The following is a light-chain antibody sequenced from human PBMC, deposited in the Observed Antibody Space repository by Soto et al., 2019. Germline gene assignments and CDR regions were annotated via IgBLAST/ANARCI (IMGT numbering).Light chain of an antibody. V-gene: IGKV1-9*01. CDR3: QQLNSYPIT. Sequence: IQFTQSPSSLSASVGDRVTITCRASQGISSYLAWYQQKPGKAPKLLIYAASTLQSGVLSRFSGSGSGTDFTLTISSLQPEDFATYYCQQLNSYPITFGQGTRLEIK. CDR2: AAS. J-gene: IGKJ5*01. CDR1: QGISSY.